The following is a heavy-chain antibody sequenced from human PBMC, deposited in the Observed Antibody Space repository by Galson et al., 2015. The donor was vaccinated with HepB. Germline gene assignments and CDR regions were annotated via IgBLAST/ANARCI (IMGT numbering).Heavy chain of an antibody. CDR3: ARDPIGGVGATGFDY. CDR2: ISSSSSYT. Sequence: SLRLSCAASGFTFSDYYMSWIRQAPGKGLEWVSYISSSSSYTNYADSVKGRFTISRDNAKNSLYLQMNSLRAEDTAVYYCARDPIGGVGATGFDYWGQGTLVTVSS. V-gene: IGHV3-11*06. J-gene: IGHJ4*02. CDR1: GFTFSDYY. D-gene: IGHD1-26*01.